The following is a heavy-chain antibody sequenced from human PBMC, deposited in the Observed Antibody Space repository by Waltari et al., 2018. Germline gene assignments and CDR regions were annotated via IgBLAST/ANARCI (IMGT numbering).Heavy chain of an antibody. CDR3: ARYFDWLNYFDY. Sequence: EVQLVESGGGLIQPGGSLRLSCAASGFTVSSNYMSWVRQAPGKGLEWVSGIYSGGSTYYADSVKGRFTISRDNSKNTLYLQMNSLRAEDTAVYYCARYFDWLNYFDYWGQGTLVTVSS. J-gene: IGHJ4*02. V-gene: IGHV3-53*01. D-gene: IGHD3-9*01. CDR2: IYSGGST. CDR1: GFTVSSNY.